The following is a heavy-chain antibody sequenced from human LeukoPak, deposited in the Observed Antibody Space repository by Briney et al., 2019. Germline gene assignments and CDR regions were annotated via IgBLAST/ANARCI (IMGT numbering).Heavy chain of an antibody. CDR1: GFTVSSNY. D-gene: IGHD6-13*01. CDR2: IYSGGST. V-gene: IGHV3-53*01. CDR3: ARESLGQLDTGDAFDI. J-gene: IGHJ3*02. Sequence: GGSLRLSCAASGFTVSSNYMSWVRQAPGKGLEWVSVIYSGGSTYYADSVKGRFTISRDNAKNSLYLQMNSLRAEDTAVYYCARESLGQLDTGDAFDIWGQGTMVTVSS.